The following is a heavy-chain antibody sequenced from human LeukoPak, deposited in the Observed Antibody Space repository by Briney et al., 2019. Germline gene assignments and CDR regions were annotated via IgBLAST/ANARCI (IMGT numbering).Heavy chain of an antibody. CDR1: GFTFSSYE. D-gene: IGHD5/OR15-5a*01. Sequence: GGSLRLSCATSGFTFSSYEMNWVRQAPGKGLEWISYITTSGTNTYYADSVKGRFTISRDNGKTALSLQMNSPRAEDTAVYYCVVHSVTSCYWGQGTLVTVSS. CDR3: VVHSVTSCY. J-gene: IGHJ4*02. V-gene: IGHV3-48*03. CDR2: ITTSGTNT.